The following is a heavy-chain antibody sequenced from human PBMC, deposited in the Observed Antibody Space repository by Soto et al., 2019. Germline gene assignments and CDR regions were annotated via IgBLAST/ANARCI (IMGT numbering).Heavy chain of an antibody. D-gene: IGHD3-3*01. CDR2: ISGSGGST. CDR3: AKERSRYDFWSGYYRGNWFDP. CDR1: GFTFRSYA. Sequence: HPGGSLRLSCAASGFTFRSYAMSWVRQAPGKGLEWVSAISGSGGSTYYADSVKGRFTISRDNSKNTLYLQMNSLRAEDTAVYYCAKERSRYDFWSGYYRGNWFDPWGQGTLVTVS. V-gene: IGHV3-23*01. J-gene: IGHJ5*02.